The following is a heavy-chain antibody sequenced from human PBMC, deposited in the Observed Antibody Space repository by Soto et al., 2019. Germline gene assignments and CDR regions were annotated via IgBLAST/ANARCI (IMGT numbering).Heavy chain of an antibody. D-gene: IGHD3-22*01. CDR3: AKAFSDYYDSSGYFHY. V-gene: IGHV3-23*01. CDR2: ISGSGGST. Sequence: EVQLLESGGGLVQPGGSLRLSCAASGFTFSSYVMSWVRQAPGKGLEWVSAISGSGGSTYYADSVKGRFTISRDNSKNTLYLQMNSLRAEDTAVYYCAKAFSDYYDSSGYFHYWGQGTLVTVSS. J-gene: IGHJ4*02. CDR1: GFTFSSYV.